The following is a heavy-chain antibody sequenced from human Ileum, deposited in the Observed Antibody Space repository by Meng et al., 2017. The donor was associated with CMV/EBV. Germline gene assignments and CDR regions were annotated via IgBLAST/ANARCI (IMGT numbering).Heavy chain of an antibody. CDR1: GFTFSSYS. CDR3: ARGFYDSSGYSRYNWFDP. CDR2: ISSSSSYI. V-gene: IGHV3-21*01. J-gene: IGHJ5*02. Sequence: GESLKISCAASGFTFSSYSMNWVRQAPGKGLEWVSSISSSSSYIYYADSVKGRFTISRDNAKNSLYLQMNSLRAEDTAVYYCARGFYDSSGYSRYNWFDPWGQGTLVTVSS. D-gene: IGHD3-22*01.